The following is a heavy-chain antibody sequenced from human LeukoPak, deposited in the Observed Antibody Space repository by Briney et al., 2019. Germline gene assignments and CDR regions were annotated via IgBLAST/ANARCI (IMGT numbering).Heavy chain of an antibody. J-gene: IGHJ4*02. CDR2: ISSSGSTI. D-gene: IGHD3-10*01. V-gene: IGHV3-11*04. CDR3: ARDLFRGNMVRGVIIRPFDY. CDR1: GFTFSDYY. Sequence: GGSLRLSCAASGFTFSDYYMSWSRQAPGKGVEGVSYISSSGSTIYYADSVKGRFTISRDNAKNSLYLQMNSLRSEDTAVYYCARDLFRGNMVRGVIIRPFDYWGQGTLVTVSS.